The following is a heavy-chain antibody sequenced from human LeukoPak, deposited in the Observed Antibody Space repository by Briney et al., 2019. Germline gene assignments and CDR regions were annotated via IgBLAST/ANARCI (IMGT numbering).Heavy chain of an antibody. V-gene: IGHV3-33*01. CDR2: IWYDGSNE. CDR1: GFTFSNSG. Sequence: GGSLRLSCAASGFTFSNSGMHWVRQAPGKGLEWVAVIWYDGSNEYYADAVKGRFIVSRDNYKNTVHLQMNSLRVEDTSVYYCAREISMFVNAFDLWGQGTLVAVSS. CDR3: AREISMFVNAFDL. J-gene: IGHJ3*01. D-gene: IGHD3-10*02.